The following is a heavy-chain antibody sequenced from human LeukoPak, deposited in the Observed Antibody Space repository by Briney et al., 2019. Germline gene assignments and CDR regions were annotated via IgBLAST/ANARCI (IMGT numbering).Heavy chain of an antibody. V-gene: IGHV4-34*01. Sequence: SETLSLTCAVYGGSFSGYYWSWIRQPPGKGLEWIGEINHSGSTNYNPSLKSRVTISVDTSKNQFSLKLSSVTAADTAVYYCAGDSYDSSGYPYYYYYGMDVWGQGTTVTVSS. CDR3: AGDSYDSSGYPYYYYYGMDV. CDR1: GGSFSGYY. CDR2: INHSGST. J-gene: IGHJ6*02. D-gene: IGHD3-22*01.